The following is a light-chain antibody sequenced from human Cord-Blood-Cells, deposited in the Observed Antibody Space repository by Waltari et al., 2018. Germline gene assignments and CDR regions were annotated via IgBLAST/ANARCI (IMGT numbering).Light chain of an antibody. J-gene: IGKJ4*01. CDR3: QQYDNLPLT. V-gene: IGKV1-33*01. CDR2: DAS. Sequence: DIQMTQSQSSLSASVGDRVTITCQASQDISNYLNWYQQKPGKAPKLLIYDASNLETGVPSRFSGRGSGTDFTFTISSLQPEDIATYDCQQYDNLPLTFGGGTKVEIK. CDR1: QDISNY.